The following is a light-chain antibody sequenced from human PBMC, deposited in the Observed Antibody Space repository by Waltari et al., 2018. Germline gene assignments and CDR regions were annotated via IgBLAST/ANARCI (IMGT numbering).Light chain of an antibody. Sequence: DIQMTQSPSSLSASVGDRVTITCRVSQGISNSLAWYQQKPGKAPKLLLYAASRLESGVPSRFSGSGSGTDYTLTISSLQPEDFATYYCQQYYSTLPLTFGGGTKVEIK. V-gene: IGKV1-NL1*01. CDR3: QQYYSTLPLT. CDR2: AAS. J-gene: IGKJ4*01. CDR1: QGISNS.